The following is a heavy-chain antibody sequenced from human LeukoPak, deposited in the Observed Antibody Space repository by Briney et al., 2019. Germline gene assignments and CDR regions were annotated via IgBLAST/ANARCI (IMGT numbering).Heavy chain of an antibody. CDR1: GYSISSGYY. V-gene: IGHV4-38-2*02. Sequence: PSETLSLTCTVSGYSISSGYYWGWIRQPPGKGLEWIGAIYHTGSTYFNPSLESRVTISLDMSRNQFSLRLTSVTAADTAVYYCARESDWLLNYWGQGTLVTVSS. D-gene: IGHD3-9*01. CDR3: ARESDWLLNY. CDR2: IYHTGST. J-gene: IGHJ4*02.